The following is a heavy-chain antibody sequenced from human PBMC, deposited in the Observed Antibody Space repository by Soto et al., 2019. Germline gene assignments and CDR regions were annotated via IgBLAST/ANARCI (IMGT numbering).Heavy chain of an antibody. J-gene: IGHJ4*02. D-gene: IGHD3-10*01. CDR1: GFAFSNYN. CDR3: ARDDYGPDY. V-gene: IGHV3-33*01. Sequence: QVQVVESGGGVVQPGRSLRLSCATSGFAFSNYNIHWVRQAPGKGLEWVAIIGYDGSNKDYADSVKGRFTISRDNSNNTLYLQMNSLRAEDTAIYYCARDDYGPDYWGQGTLLTVSS. CDR2: IGYDGSNK.